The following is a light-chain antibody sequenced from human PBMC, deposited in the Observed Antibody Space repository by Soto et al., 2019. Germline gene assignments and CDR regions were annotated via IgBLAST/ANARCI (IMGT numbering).Light chain of an antibody. CDR3: QQYFTYPWT. CDR1: QGGSLF. J-gene: IGKJ1*01. Sequence: AIRMTQSPSSVSASIGDRVTITCRASQGGSLFLAWYQQQTGRAPKLLVYSASTFQSGVPSRFNGGGSGTAFSLTITRLLYEDFASYYCQQYFTYPWTFGQGTKVEIK. V-gene: IGKV1-8*01. CDR2: SAS.